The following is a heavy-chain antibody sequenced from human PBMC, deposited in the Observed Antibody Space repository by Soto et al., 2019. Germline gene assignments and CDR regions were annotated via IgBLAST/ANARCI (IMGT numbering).Heavy chain of an antibody. CDR1: GFTFSNYA. D-gene: IGHD2-2*01. V-gene: IGHV3-23*01. J-gene: IGHJ6*02. CDR2: ISGSGGST. CDR3: AKSSGYCISTSCYYGMDV. Sequence: EGQLLESGGGLVQPGGSLRLSCAASGFTFSNYAMSWVRQAPGKGLEWVSSISGSGGSTYYADSVKGRFTISRDNSKNTLYLQMNSLRDEDTAVYYCAKSSGYCISTSCYYGMDVWGQGTTVTVSS.